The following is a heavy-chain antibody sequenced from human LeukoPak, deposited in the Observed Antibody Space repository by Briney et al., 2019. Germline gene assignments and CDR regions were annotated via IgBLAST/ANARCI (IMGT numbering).Heavy chain of an antibody. J-gene: IGHJ4*02. CDR3: AKQLGYCSDGSCYFPY. CDR1: EFAFSTYN. Sequence: PGGSLRLSCAASEFAFSTYNMYWVRQAPGKGLEWVSYISTGSSTTYYADSVKGRFTISRDNSKSTLCLQMNSLRAEDTAVYYRAKQLGYCSDGSCYFPYWGQGTLVTVSS. CDR2: ISTGSSTT. V-gene: IGHV3-48*01. D-gene: IGHD2-15*01.